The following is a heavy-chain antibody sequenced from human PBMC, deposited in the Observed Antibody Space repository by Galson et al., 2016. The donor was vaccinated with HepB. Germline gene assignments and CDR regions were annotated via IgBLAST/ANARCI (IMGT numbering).Heavy chain of an antibody. CDR2: ITWYGGDT. Sequence: SLRLSCAASGFTFGDYTMHWVRQTPEEGLEWVSLITWYGGDTYYADSVKGRFTISRDNSKNSLYLQMNSLRTEDTALYYCAKDNPLSPGAFDYWGQGTLVTVPS. CDR3: AKDNPLSPGAFDY. CDR1: GFTFGDYT. V-gene: IGHV3-43*01. J-gene: IGHJ4*02. D-gene: IGHD3-16*01.